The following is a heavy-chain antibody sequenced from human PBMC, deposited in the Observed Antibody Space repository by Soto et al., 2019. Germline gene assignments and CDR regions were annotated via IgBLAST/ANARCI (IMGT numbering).Heavy chain of an antibody. CDR2: IDPSDSYT. CDR1: GYSFTSYW. J-gene: IGHJ6*02. D-gene: IGHD5-18*01. CDR3: PRTGGIQLPRRVGMDI. V-gene: IGHV5-10-1*01. Sequence: PGESLKISCKGSGYSFTSYWISWVRQMPGKVLEWMGRIDPSDSYTNYSPSFQGHVTISADKSISTAYLQWSSLKASDTAMYYCPRTGGIQLPRRVGMDIWGGGXRVTV.